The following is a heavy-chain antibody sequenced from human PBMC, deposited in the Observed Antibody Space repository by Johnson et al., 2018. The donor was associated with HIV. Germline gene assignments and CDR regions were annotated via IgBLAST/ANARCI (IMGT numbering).Heavy chain of an antibody. V-gene: IGHV3-33*01. D-gene: IGHD3-16*01. CDR2: MWYDGSNE. CDR1: GFTFSTYG. Sequence: QVQLVESGGGVVQPGRSLRLSCAASGFTFSTYGMHWVRQAPGKGLEWVAVMWYDGSNEYYAEFVKGRFTISRDNAKNSLYLQMNSLKTEDTAVYYCRGQWSIITVGGPNAFDIWGQGTMVTVSS. CDR3: RGQWSIITVGGPNAFDI. J-gene: IGHJ3*02.